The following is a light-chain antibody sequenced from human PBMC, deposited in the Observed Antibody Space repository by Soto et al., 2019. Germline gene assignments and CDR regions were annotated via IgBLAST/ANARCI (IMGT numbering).Light chain of an antibody. CDR1: QSISSW. V-gene: IGKV1-5*01. CDR2: DAS. J-gene: IGKJ5*01. CDR3: QQYHDYPIT. Sequence: DIQMTQSPSTLSASVGDRVTITCRASQSISSWLAWYQQKPGKAPKLLIYDASSLESGVPSRFSGSGSGTEFTLTISSLQPDDFATYSCQQYHDYPITFGQGTRLAIK.